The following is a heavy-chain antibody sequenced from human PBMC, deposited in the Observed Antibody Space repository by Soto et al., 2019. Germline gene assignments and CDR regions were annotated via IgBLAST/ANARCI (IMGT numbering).Heavy chain of an antibody. CDR2: IYYSGST. Sequence: PSETLSLTCTVSGGSISSSSYYWGWIRQPPGKGLEWIGSIYYSGSTYYNPSLKSRVTISVDTSKNQFSLKLSSVTAADTAVYYCAREQQLVYYFDYWGQGTLVTVSS. CDR3: AREQQLVYYFDY. CDR1: GGSISSSSYY. V-gene: IGHV4-39*01. D-gene: IGHD6-13*01. J-gene: IGHJ4*02.